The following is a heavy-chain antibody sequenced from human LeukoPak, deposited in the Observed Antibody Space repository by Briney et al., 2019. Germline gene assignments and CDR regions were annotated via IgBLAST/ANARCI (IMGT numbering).Heavy chain of an antibody. Sequence: ASVNVSCMPSGYTFTGYYMQWVRPAAGHGLEWMGWINPNIGGTNHAQKFQGTGTLTRDPSASPACMEPSRLRSNDTGINLRARYSRCYYGENWFVPWGQGNLVTVCS. CDR3: ARYSRCYYGENWFVP. D-gene: IGHD3-22*01. J-gene: IGHJ5*02. V-gene: IGHV1-2*02. CDR2: INPNIGGT. CDR1: GYTFTGYY.